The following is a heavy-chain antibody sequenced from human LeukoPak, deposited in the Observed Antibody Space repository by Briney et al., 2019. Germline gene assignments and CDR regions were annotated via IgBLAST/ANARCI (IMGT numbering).Heavy chain of an antibody. CDR3: ARGCSSWYGANYFDY. CDR2: INHSGST. D-gene: IGHD6-13*01. Sequence: SETLSLTCAVYGGSFSGYYWSWIRQPPGKGLEWIGEINHSGSTNYNPSLKSRVTISVDTSKYQYSLKLSSVTAADTAVYYCARGCSSWYGANYFDYWGQGTLVTVSS. CDR1: GGSFSGYY. V-gene: IGHV4-34*01. J-gene: IGHJ4*02.